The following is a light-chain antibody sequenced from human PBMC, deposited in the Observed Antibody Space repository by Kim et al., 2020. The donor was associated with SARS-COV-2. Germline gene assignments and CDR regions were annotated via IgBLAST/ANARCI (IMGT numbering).Light chain of an antibody. Sequence: ELTQPPSVSVSPGQTASITCSGDKLGDKYACWYQQKPGQSPVLVIYQDNKRPSGIPERFSGSNSGNTATLTISGTQAMDEADYYCQAWDSSTGVFGGGTQLTVL. CDR3: QAWDSSTGV. CDR2: QDN. V-gene: IGLV3-1*01. J-gene: IGLJ3*02. CDR1: KLGDKY.